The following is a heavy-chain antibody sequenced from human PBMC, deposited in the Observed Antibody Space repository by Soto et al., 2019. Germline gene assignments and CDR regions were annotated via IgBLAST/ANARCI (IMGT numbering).Heavy chain of an antibody. Sequence: LRLSCAASGFTFSSFAMSWVRQAPGKGLEWVSAITGSGDATFYADSVRGRFTISRDNSKNTLYLQMNSLGAEDTALYYCASGLVGYCSSSSCHAYRFDPWGQGTLVTVSS. CDR3: ASGLVGYCSSSSCHAYRFDP. J-gene: IGHJ5*02. D-gene: IGHD2-2*01. CDR1: GFTFSSFA. V-gene: IGHV3-23*01. CDR2: ITGSGDAT.